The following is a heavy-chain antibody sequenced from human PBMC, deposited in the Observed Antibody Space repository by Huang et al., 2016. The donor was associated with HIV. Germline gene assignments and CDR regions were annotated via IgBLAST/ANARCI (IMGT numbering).Heavy chain of an antibody. D-gene: IGHD3-10*01. V-gene: IGHV1-8*01. CDR1: GYTFTNYD. J-gene: IGHJ3*01. CDR2: MNPKSGNV. CDR3: ARGFGINYNHEAFDV. Sequence: QIQLAQSGAEVKKPGASVKVSCKASGYTFTNYDINWVRQASGEGSGLVGWMNPKSGNVGYTKRFQCIVAILRNSSINTSYLEVTSLTSEDTAVYYCARGFGINYNHEAFDVWGQGTMVTVSS.